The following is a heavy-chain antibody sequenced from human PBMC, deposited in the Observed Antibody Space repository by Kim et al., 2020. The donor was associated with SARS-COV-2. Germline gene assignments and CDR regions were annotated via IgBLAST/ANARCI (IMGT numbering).Heavy chain of an antibody. Sequence: GGSLRLSCAASGFTFSNAWMSWVRQAPGKGLEWVGRIKSKTDGGTTDYAAPVKGRFTISRDDSKNTLYLQMNSLKTEDTAVYYCTTGPVPDTAMVTDYWGQGTLVTVSS. CDR1: GFTFSNAW. CDR3: TTGPVPDTAMVTDY. CDR2: IKSKTDGGTT. J-gene: IGHJ4*02. D-gene: IGHD5-18*01. V-gene: IGHV3-15*01.